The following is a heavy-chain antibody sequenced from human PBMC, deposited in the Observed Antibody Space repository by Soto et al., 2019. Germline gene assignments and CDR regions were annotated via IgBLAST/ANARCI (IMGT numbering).Heavy chain of an antibody. J-gene: IGHJ6*02. Sequence: GPVKVSCKASGYHSTSYATHWVRQAPVQRLEWMGWINAGNGNTKYSQKFQGRVTINRDTSASTDYMELSSMRSKDMAGYYSARERYVDTFSDDHGIDIWGQGTRVGVS. CDR1: GYHSTSYA. CDR2: INAGNGNT. D-gene: IGHD5-18*01. V-gene: IGHV1-3*01. CDR3: ARERYVDTFSDDHGIDI.